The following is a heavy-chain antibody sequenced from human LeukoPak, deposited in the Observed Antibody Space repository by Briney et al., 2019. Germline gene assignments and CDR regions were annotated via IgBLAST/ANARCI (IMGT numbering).Heavy chain of an antibody. CDR3: ANEVRPNDY. CDR2: IDISGGST. Sequence: GGSLRLSCAASGFAFSSHAMCWVRQAPGKGLEWVSSIDISGGSTYYADSAEGRFTISRDNSKNTLYMQMNGLRVEDTALYYCANEVRPNDYWGQGTLVTVSS. V-gene: IGHV3-23*01. D-gene: IGHD1-1*01. CDR1: GFAFSSHA. J-gene: IGHJ4*02.